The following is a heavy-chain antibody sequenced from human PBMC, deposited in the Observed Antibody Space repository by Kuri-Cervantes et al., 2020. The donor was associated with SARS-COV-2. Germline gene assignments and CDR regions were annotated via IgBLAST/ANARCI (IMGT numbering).Heavy chain of an antibody. J-gene: IGHJ4*02. CDR2: IIPIFGTA. Sequence: SVKVSCKASGGTFSSYAISWVRQASGQGLEWMGGIIPIFGTANYAQKFQGRVTITTDESTSTAYMELSSLRSEDTAVYYCATYSSSSWHFDYWGQGTLVTVSS. CDR3: ATYSSSSWHFDY. CDR1: GGTFSSYA. V-gene: IGHV1-69*05. D-gene: IGHD6-6*01.